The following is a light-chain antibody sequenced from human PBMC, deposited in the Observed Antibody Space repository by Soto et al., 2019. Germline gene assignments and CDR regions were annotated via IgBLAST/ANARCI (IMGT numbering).Light chain of an antibody. CDR2: DAS. J-gene: IGKJ3*01. CDR1: QSVSSY. Sequence: EIVLTQSPATLSLSPGERATLSCRASQSVSSYLAWYQQKPGQAPRLLIYDASSRATGIPARFSGSGSGTAFTLTISSLEPEDFAVYYCQQRSNWLFTFGPGTKVDIK. V-gene: IGKV3-11*01. CDR3: QQRSNWLFT.